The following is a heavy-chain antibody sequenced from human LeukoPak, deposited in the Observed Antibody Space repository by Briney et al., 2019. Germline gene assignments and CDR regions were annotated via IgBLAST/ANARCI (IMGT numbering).Heavy chain of an antibody. D-gene: IGHD3-22*01. CDR1: GYSISSDNY. CDR2: IYHSGST. V-gene: IGHV4-38-2*01. CDR3: ARAPRDSSSSNYMRRFDY. Sequence: SETLSLTCAVSGYSISSDNYWVWIRRPPGQGLEWTGGIYHSGSTYYNPSLKSRVTMSVDTSKNQFSLKVSSVTAADTAVYYCARAPRDSSSSNYMRRFDYWGQGTLVTVSS. J-gene: IGHJ4*02.